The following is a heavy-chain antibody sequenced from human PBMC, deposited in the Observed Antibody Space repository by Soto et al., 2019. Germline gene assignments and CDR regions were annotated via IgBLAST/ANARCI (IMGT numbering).Heavy chain of an antibody. V-gene: IGHV1-69*04. CDR1: GGTFSSYT. Sequence: SVKVSCKASGGTFSSYTISWVRQAPGQGLEWMGRIIPILGIANYAQKFQGRVTITADKSTSTAYMELSSLRSEDTSVFFCARDLGYCSGGSCVSWGQGTLVTVSS. CDR2: IIPILGIA. J-gene: IGHJ4*02. CDR3: ARDLGYCSGGSCVS. D-gene: IGHD2-15*01.